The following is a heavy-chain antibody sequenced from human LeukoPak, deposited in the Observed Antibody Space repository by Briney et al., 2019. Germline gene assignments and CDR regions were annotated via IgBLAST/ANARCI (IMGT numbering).Heavy chain of an antibody. CDR1: GYTFTDYY. CDR2: VDPEDGET. V-gene: IGHV1-69-2*01. Sequence: ASVKISCKASGYTFTDYYMHWVQQAPGKGLEWMGRVDPEDGETIYAEKFQGRVTITADTSTDTAYMELSSLRSEDTAVYYCATEHLSGWYDYCGQGTLVTVSS. D-gene: IGHD6-19*01. J-gene: IGHJ4*02. CDR3: ATEHLSGWYDY.